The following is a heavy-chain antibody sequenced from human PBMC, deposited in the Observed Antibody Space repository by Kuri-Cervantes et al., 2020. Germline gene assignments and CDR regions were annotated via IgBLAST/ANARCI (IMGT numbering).Heavy chain of an antibody. CDR1: GGSFSGYY. D-gene: IGHD6-13*01. CDR3: ARGKWAWQLVRSPEYYYGMDV. CDR2: INHSGST. V-gene: IGHV4-34*01. J-gene: IGHJ6*02. Sequence: SETLSLTCAVYGGSFSGYYWSWIRQPPGKGLEWIGEINHSGSTNYNPSLKSRVTISVDTSNNQFSLKLSSVSAADTAVYYCARGKWAWQLVRSPEYYYGMDVWGQGTTVTVSS.